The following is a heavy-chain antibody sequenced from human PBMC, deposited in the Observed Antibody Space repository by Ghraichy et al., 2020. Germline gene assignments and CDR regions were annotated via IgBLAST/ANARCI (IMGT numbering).Heavy chain of an antibody. Sequence: SQTLSLTCTVSGGSVSHVYWSWIRQPPGKGLDWIGYIYNSGSTNYNPSLKSRVTMSVDTAKNQVSLNLSPVTAADPAIYYGARGRGSGSYFDFWGQGTLVTVSS. CDR1: GGSVSHVY. CDR3: ARGRGSGSYFDF. V-gene: IGHV4-59*02. J-gene: IGHJ4*02. D-gene: IGHD1-26*01. CDR2: IYNSGST.